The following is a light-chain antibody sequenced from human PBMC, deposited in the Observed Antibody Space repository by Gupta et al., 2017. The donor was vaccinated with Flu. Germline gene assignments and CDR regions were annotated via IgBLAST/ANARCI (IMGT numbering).Light chain of an antibody. Sequence: SNSQTPLPPVPVPPGQTARINRSGDALPKKCSYWYHHKSGHAPELVIYEESKRPTGNPEKFSGSKSGTMATMTISDAQVEDEADYYCYTADSSGNNYRVFGGGTKMTVL. CDR3: YTADSSGNNYRV. CDR2: EES. CDR1: ALPKKC. J-gene: IGLJ2*01. V-gene: IGLV3-10*01.